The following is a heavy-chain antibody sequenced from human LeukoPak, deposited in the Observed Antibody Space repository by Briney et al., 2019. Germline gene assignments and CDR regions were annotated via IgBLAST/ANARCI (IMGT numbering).Heavy chain of an antibody. CDR3: AKAYSNYDFHYYNYGMDV. V-gene: IGHV3-30*18. CDR2: ISYDGSNK. CDR1: GFTFSSHG. J-gene: IGHJ6*02. D-gene: IGHD4-11*01. Sequence: PGRSLRLSCAASGFTFSSHGMHWVRQAPGKGLEWVAVISYDGSNKYYADSVKGRFTISRDNSKNTLYLQMNSLRAEDTAVYFCAKAYSNYDFHYYNYGMDVWGQGTTVTVSS.